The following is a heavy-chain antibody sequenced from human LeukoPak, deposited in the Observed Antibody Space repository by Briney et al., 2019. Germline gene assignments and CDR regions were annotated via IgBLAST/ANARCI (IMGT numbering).Heavy chain of an antibody. CDR2: INHSGST. CDR1: GGSFSGYY. V-gene: IGHV4-34*01. CDR3: ASSSWYT. J-gene: IGHJ5*02. Sequence: SETLSLTCAVYGGSFSGYYWSWIRQPPGKGLEWIGEINHSGSTNYNPSLKSRVTISVDTSKNQFSLKLSSVTAADTAVYYCASSSWYTWGQGTLVTVSS. D-gene: IGHD6-13*01.